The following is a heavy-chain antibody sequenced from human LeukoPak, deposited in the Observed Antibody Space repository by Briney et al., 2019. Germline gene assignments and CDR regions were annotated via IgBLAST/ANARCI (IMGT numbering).Heavy chain of an antibody. CDR3: ARNIGWYTYDR. Sequence: SETLSLTCTVSGDPLSFRHFWSWIRQPPGKGLEWTGYIYGSGDTHHDPPHRGRVTISGDTSKNQFSLQLTSVTAADTAVYFCARNIGWYTYDRGGQGTLVTVS. D-gene: IGHD6-19*01. CDR2: IYGSGDT. V-gene: IGHV4-59*08. J-gene: IGHJ4*02. CDR1: GDPLSFRHF.